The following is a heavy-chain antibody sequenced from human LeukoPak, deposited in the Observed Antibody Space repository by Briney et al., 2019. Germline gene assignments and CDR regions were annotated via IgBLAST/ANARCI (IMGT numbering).Heavy chain of an antibody. V-gene: IGHV3-64*01. CDR3: ARAVSGNSYSNYFDY. D-gene: IGHD4-23*01. J-gene: IGHJ4*02. Sequence: GGSLRLSCAASGFTFSSYAMHWVRQAPGKGLEYVSAISSNGGSTYYANSVKGRFTISRDNSKNTLYLQMGSLRAEDTAVYYCARAVSGNSYSNYFDYWGQGTLVTVSS. CDR2: ISSNGGST. CDR1: GFTFSSYA.